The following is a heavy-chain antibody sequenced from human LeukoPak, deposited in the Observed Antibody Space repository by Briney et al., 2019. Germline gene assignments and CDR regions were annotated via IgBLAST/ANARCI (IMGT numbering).Heavy chain of an antibody. CDR3: ARLPEWELLYYYGMDV. Sequence: GESLKISCKGSGYTFTNYWIGWVRQMPGKGLEWMGIIYPGDSDTRYSPSFQGQVTISADKSISTAYLQWSSLKASDTAMYYCARLPEWELLYYYGMDVWGQGTTVTVSS. CDR2: IYPGDSDT. V-gene: IGHV5-51*01. CDR1: GYTFTNYW. J-gene: IGHJ6*02. D-gene: IGHD1-26*01.